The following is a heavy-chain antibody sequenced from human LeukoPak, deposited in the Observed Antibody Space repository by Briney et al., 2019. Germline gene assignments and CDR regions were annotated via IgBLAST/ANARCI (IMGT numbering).Heavy chain of an antibody. D-gene: IGHD2-8*01. V-gene: IGHV1-8*01. Sequence: VASVKVSCKASGYSFTSHYMHWVRQAPGQGLEWMGWMNPNSGNTGYAQKFQGRVTITRNNSISTAYMELSSLRSEDTAVYYCARGSIVLPRGRVYYYYYMDVWGKGTTVTVSS. CDR2: MNPNSGNT. CDR3: ARGSIVLPRGRVYYYYYMDV. J-gene: IGHJ6*03. CDR1: GYSFTSHY.